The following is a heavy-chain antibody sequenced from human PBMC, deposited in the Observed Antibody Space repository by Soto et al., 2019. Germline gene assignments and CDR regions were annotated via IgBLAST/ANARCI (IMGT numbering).Heavy chain of an antibody. D-gene: IGHD3-10*01. CDR2: TFVTGAT. Sequence: QVRLQESGPGLVKSSETLSLICFVSGEALGSGQSYWNWIRQAPGKGLEWIGHTFVTGATKYSASLKSRVTMSVDTSKSPISLTLTSVTAADSATYFCARGRSDSAGSSFGRRMDVWGQGTTVTVSS. CDR3: ARGRSDSAGSSFGRRMDV. V-gene: IGHV4-61*01. CDR1: GEALGSGQSY. J-gene: IGHJ6*02.